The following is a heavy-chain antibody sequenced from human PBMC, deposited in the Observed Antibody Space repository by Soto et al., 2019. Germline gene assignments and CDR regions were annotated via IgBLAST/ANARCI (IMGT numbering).Heavy chain of an antibody. CDR1: AYCFSTYA. CDR2: ISTYNGNT. CDR3: ARTIAVAGIGYYFDY. D-gene: IGHD6-19*01. V-gene: IGHV1-18*03. Sequence: ASVKVSCKASAYCFSTYAISWVRQAPGQGLEWLGRISTYNGNTNYAQILQGRVTLTTDTSTSTAFMELRSLRSDDMAVYYCARTIAVAGIGYYFDYWGQGTLVTVSS. J-gene: IGHJ4*02.